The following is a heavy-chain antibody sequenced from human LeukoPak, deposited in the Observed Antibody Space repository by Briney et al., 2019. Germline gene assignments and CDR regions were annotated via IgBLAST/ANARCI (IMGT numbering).Heavy chain of an antibody. J-gene: IGHJ4*02. D-gene: IGHD3-3*01. CDR3: ARSFGYFDY. CDR1: GFTFNSYS. V-gene: IGHV3-48*02. Sequence: GGSLRLCCAASGFTFNSYSMSWVRQAPGKGLEWVSYISSSSSSITYADSVKGRFTVSRDNAQNSLYLQMNSLRDEDTAVYYCARSFGYFDYWGQGTLVTVSS. CDR2: ISSSSSSI.